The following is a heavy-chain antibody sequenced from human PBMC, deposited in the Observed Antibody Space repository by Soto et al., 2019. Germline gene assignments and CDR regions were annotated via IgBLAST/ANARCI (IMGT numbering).Heavy chain of an antibody. D-gene: IGHD4-17*01. Sequence: SQTLSLTCAVYGGSFSGYYWSWIRQPPGKGLEWIGEINHSGSTNYNPSLKSRVTISVDTSKNQFSLKLSSVTAADTAVYYCARGPHYGDYLTNRLVENDYWGQGTLVTVSS. CDR3: ARGPHYGDYLTNRLVENDY. CDR1: GGSFSGYY. CDR2: INHSGST. J-gene: IGHJ4*02. V-gene: IGHV4-34*01.